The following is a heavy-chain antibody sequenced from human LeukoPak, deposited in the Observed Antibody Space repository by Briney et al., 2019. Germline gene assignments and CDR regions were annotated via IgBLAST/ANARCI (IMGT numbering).Heavy chain of an antibody. Sequence: ASVKVSCKASGGTFSSYAINWVRQATGQGLEWMGWMNPNSGNTGYAQKFQGRVTITRNTSISTAYMELSSLRSEDTAVYYCARAWVTGRGDYYYYYMDVWGKGTTVTVSS. D-gene: IGHD1-20*01. CDR3: ARAWVTGRGDYYYYYMDV. V-gene: IGHV1-8*03. CDR2: MNPNSGNT. CDR1: GGTFSSYA. J-gene: IGHJ6*03.